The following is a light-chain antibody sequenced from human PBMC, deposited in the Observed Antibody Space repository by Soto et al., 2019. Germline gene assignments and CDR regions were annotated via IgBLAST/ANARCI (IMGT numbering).Light chain of an antibody. V-gene: IGKV3-20*01. CDR1: QSVSSSY. Sequence: EIVLMQSPGTLSLSPGERATLSCRASQSVSSSYLAWYQQKPGQAPRLLIYGASSRATGIPDRFSGSGSGTDFTLTISRLEPEDFAVYYCQQYGSSPQGTFGGGTKVDIK. CDR3: QQYGSSPQGT. CDR2: GAS. J-gene: IGKJ4*01.